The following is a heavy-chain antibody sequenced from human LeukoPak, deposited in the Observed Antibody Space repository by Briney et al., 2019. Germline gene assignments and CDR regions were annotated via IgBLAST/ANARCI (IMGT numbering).Heavy chain of an antibody. CDR1: GFTFGSYA. Sequence: QSGGSLRLSCAASGFTFGSYAMSWVRQAPGKGLEWVSFISPNADRTSKADSVEGRFTISRDNPRNTLNLQMNSLRDDDTAVYYCAIMHGYYDGSGYWVQWGQGTLVTVSS. CDR2: ISPNADRT. CDR3: AIMHGYYDGSGYWVQ. D-gene: IGHD3-22*01. J-gene: IGHJ4*02. V-gene: IGHV3-23*01.